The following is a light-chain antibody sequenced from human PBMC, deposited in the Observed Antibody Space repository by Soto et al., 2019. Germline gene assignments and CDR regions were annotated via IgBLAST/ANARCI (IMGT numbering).Light chain of an antibody. CDR3: QQFNSYSPT. Sequence: AIQLPHSPSSLSASVGDRVTITCRASQGISSALAWYQQKPGKAPKLLIYDASSLESGIPSRFSGSGSGTDFTLTISSLQPEDFATYYCQQFNSYSPTVGPGTKVDIK. CDR1: QGISSA. CDR2: DAS. V-gene: IGKV1-13*02. J-gene: IGKJ3*01.